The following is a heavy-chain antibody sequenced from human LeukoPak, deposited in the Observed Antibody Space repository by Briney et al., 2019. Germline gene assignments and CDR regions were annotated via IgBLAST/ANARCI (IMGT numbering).Heavy chain of an antibody. CDR2: INQDGSEK. Sequence: GGSLRLSCAASGFTFSSHYMTWVRQAPGKGLEWVANINQDGSEKYYVDSVEGRFTISRDNARNSLYLQMNSLRAEDTAVYYCAGYVSSGRRDAFDIWGQGTMVTVSS. D-gene: IGHD3-22*01. CDR3: AGYVSSGRRDAFDI. J-gene: IGHJ3*02. CDR1: GFTFSSHY. V-gene: IGHV3-7*01.